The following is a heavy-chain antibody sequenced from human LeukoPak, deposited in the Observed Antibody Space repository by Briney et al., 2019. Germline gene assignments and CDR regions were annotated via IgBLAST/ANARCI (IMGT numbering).Heavy chain of an antibody. CDR1: GYTVSSYG. CDR3: ARDSTRDECYGSGSYYGN. J-gene: IGHJ4*02. V-gene: IGHV1-18*01. Sequence: ASVKVSCKASGYTVSSYGISWVRQAPGQGLEWMGWINTYNGNANYAQQFQGRVTMPTDTSTSTVYMELRGLRSDDTAVYYCARDSTRDECYGSGSYYGNWGQGTLVTVSS. CDR2: INTYNGNA. D-gene: IGHD3-10*01.